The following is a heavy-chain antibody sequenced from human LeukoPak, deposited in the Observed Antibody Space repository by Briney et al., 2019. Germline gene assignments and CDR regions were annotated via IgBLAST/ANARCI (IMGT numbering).Heavy chain of an antibody. V-gene: IGHV4-34*01. CDR3: ARGLWFGELSDYYGMDV. Sequence: SETLSLTCAVYGGSFSGYYWSWIRQPPGKGLEWIGEINHRGSTNYNPSLKSRVTMSVDTSKNQFSLKLSSVTAADTAVYYCARGLWFGELSDYYGMDVWGQGTTVTVSS. J-gene: IGHJ6*02. CDR2: INHRGST. CDR1: GGSFSGYY. D-gene: IGHD3-10*01.